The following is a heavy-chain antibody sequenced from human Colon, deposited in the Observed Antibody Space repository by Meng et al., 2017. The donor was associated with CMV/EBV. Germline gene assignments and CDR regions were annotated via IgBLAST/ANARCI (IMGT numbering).Heavy chain of an antibody. CDR2: IYYSGTT. Sequence: TVSGGSRSSGSYYWSWIRQHPGKGLEWIGYIYYSGTTHYNPSLKSRVTMSVDTSKNQFSLKLSSVTAADTAVYYCARGWVPGGDFDYWGQGALVTVSS. J-gene: IGHJ4*02. V-gene: IGHV4-31*03. CDR1: GGSRSSGSYY. D-gene: IGHD2-2*01. CDR3: ARGWVPGGDFDY.